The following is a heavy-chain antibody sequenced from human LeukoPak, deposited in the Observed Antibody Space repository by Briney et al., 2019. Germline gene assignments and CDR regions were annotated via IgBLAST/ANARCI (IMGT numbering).Heavy chain of an antibody. J-gene: IGHJ3*02. V-gene: IGHV3-72*01. Sequence: PGGSLRLSCAASGFTLSDHYMDWVRQAPGKGLEWVGRSRHKAKRYSTEYAASVKGRFTISRDDSKNSLYLQMNSLKTEDTAVYYCTRVLVAAANALDIWGQGTVVTVSS. CDR1: GFTLSDHY. CDR3: TRVLVAAANALDI. D-gene: IGHD2-2*01. CDR2: SRHKAKRYST.